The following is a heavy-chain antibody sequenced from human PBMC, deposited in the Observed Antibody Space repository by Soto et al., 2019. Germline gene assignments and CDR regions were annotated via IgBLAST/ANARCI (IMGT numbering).Heavy chain of an antibody. Sequence: ASVNVSCKASGYTFTSYGISWVRQAPGQVLEWMGWISAYNGNTNYAQKLQGRVTMTTDTSTSTAYMELRSLRSDDTAVYYCARGYCSGGSCYPGTFDIWGQGTMVTVS. CDR2: ISAYNGNT. CDR3: ARGYCSGGSCYPGTFDI. D-gene: IGHD2-15*01. CDR1: GYTFTSYG. V-gene: IGHV1-18*01. J-gene: IGHJ3*02.